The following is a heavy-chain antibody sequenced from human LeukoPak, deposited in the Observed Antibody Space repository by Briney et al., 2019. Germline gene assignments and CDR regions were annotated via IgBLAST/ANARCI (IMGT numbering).Heavy chain of an antibody. V-gene: IGHV3-23*01. D-gene: IGHD3-3*01. CDR2: ISGSGGST. J-gene: IGHJ5*02. CDR3: AKDYDFWSGRNRFDP. CDR1: GFTFSSYA. Sequence: GGSLRLSCAASGFTFSSYAMSWVRQAPGKGPEWVSAISGSGGSTYYADSVKGRFTISRDNSKNTLYLQMNSLRAEDTAVYYCAKDYDFWSGRNRFDPWGQGTLVTVSS.